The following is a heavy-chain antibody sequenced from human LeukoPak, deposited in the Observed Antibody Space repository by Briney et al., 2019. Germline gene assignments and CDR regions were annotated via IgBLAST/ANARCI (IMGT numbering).Heavy chain of an antibody. D-gene: IGHD3-10*01. V-gene: IGHV1-69*06. CDR2: IIPIFGTA. CDR1: GGTFSNYA. CDR3: ARPRFPYYRLSGADYQYMDV. J-gene: IGHJ6*03. Sequence: ASVKVSCKASGGTFSNYAINWVRQAPGQGLEWMGGIIPIFGTANHAQKFQGRVRITADKSTSTAYMELSSLRSEDTAVYYCARPRFPYYRLSGADYQYMDVWGKGTTATVSS.